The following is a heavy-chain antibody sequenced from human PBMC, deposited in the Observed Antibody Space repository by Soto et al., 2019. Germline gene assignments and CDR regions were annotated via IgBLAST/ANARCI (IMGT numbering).Heavy chain of an antibody. D-gene: IGHD5-12*01. CDR2: ISSSGSTI. J-gene: IGHJ4*02. CDR3: ARMAPPIDY. CDR1: GGSISSSSYY. Sequence: LSLTCTVSGGSISSSSYYMSWIRQAPGKGLEWVSYISSSGSTIYYADAVKGRFTISRDNAKNSLYLQMNSLRAEDTAVYYCARMAPPIDYWGQGTLVTVSS. V-gene: IGHV3-11*01.